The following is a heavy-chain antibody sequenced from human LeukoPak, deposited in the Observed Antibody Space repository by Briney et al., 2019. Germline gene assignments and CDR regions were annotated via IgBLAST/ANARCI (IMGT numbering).Heavy chain of an antibody. CDR3: AKVFWEVPDGPLDPFDY. CDR2: IYSGGST. CDR1: GFTVSSNY. J-gene: IGHJ4*02. V-gene: IGHV3-53*01. D-gene: IGHD2-2*01. Sequence: GGSLRLSCAASGFTVSSNYMSWVRQAPGKGLEWVSVIYSGGSTYYADSVKGRFTTSRDNSKNTLYLQMNSLRAEDTAVYYCAKVFWEVPDGPLDPFDYWGQGTLVTVSS.